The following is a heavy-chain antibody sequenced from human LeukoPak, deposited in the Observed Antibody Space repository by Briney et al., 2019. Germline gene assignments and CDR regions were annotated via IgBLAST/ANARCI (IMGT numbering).Heavy chain of an antibody. CDR3: ARDPTTDGKKRRGAFDI. V-gene: IGHV3-30*02. J-gene: IGHJ3*02. Sequence: GGSLRLSCAASGFTFTNYAMHWVRQAPGKGLEWVAFIRYDGSAKYYADSVKGRFTISRDNSKNTLYLQMNSLRDEDTAVYYCARDPTTDGKKRRGAFDIWGQGTLVTVS. CDR1: GFTFTNYA. CDR2: IRYDGSAK. D-gene: IGHD4-17*01.